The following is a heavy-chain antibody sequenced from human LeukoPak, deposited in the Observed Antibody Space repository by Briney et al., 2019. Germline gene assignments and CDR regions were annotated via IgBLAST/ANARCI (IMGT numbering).Heavy chain of an antibody. Sequence: ASVKVSCKASGYTFTSYGISWVRQAPGQGLEWMGWISAYNGNTNYAQKLQGRVTMTTDTSTSTAYMELRSLRSDDTAVYYCARDSRRYYDSSPRGRRTDYWGQGTLVTVSS. V-gene: IGHV1-18*01. D-gene: IGHD3-22*01. CDR3: ARDSRRYYDSSPRGRRTDY. CDR1: GYTFTSYG. CDR2: ISAYNGNT. J-gene: IGHJ4*02.